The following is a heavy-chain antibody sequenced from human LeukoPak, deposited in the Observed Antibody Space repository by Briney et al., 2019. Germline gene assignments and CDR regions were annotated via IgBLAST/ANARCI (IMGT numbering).Heavy chain of an antibody. J-gene: IGHJ4*02. CDR1: GYTFTSYD. CDR3: AGGIYDNSGYSFDF. Sequence: ASVKVSCKASGYTFTSYDINWVRQATGQGLEWMGWMNPNSGNTGYAQKFQGRVTMTKNTSISTAFMELSSLRSEDTAVYYCAGGIYDNSGYSFDFWGQGTLVTVSS. V-gene: IGHV1-8*01. D-gene: IGHD3-22*01. CDR2: MNPNSGNT.